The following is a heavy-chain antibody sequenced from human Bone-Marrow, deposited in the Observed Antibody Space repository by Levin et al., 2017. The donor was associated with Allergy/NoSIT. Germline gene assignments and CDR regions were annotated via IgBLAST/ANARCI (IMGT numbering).Heavy chain of an antibody. CDR2: ISASGTYK. V-gene: IGHV3-21*01. J-gene: IGHJ4*02. Sequence: PGGSLRLSCAASGFTLSTYTLNWVRQAPGKGLEWVSSISASGTYKYYADSVMGRFTISRDNGKNSLFLQMNSLRAEDTAVYYCARDEVATEGIDYWGQGTLVTVSS. CDR3: ARDEVATEGIDY. D-gene: IGHD2-21*02. CDR1: GFTLSTYT.